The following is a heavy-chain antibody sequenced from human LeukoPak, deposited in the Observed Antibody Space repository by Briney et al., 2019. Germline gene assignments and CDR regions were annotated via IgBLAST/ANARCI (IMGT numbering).Heavy chain of an antibody. CDR3: ARNGGGEFDY. Sequence: PGGSLRLSCAASGFTFSSYAVHWVRQAPGKGLEYVSAISSNGGSTYYANSVKGRFTISRDNSKNTLYLQMGSLRAEDMAVYYCARNGGGEFDYWGQGTLVTVSS. CDR1: GFTFSSYA. D-gene: IGHD2-21*01. J-gene: IGHJ4*02. V-gene: IGHV3-64*01. CDR2: ISSNGGST.